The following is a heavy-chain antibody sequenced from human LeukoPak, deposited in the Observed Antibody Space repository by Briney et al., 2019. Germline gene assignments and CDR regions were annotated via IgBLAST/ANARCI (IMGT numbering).Heavy chain of an antibody. CDR3: ARVPDFIARPCDS. Sequence: PSETLSLTCAVYGGSFSWNYWTLIRQTPGKGLEWIGETSHTGDITNYNPSLKGRATISVDSSKNQFSLKLTSVTAADTGVYFCARVPDFIARPCDSWGPGTLVTVSS. V-gene: IGHV4-34*01. J-gene: IGHJ4*02. CDR1: GGSFSWNY. CDR2: TSHTGDIT. D-gene: IGHD2-21*01.